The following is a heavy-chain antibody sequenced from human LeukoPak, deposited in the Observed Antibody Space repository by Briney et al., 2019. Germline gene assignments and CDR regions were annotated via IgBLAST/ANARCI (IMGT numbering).Heavy chain of an antibody. CDR3: AKDLMRDRWFGES. CDR2: IRYDGNDK. V-gene: IGHV3-30*02. D-gene: IGHD3-10*01. Sequence: GGSLRLSCVASGFTFSYYGMHWVRQAPDKRLEWVAFIRYDGNDKFYAKSVKGRFSISRDTSRNTLYLHMNSLRDEDTGVYYCAKDLMRDRWFGESWGQGTLVTVSS. CDR1: GFTFSYYG. J-gene: IGHJ5*02.